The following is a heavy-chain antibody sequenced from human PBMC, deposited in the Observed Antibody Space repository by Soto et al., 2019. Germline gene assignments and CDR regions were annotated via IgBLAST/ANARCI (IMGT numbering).Heavy chain of an antibody. CDR3: AKGVRGQWELYDAFDI. V-gene: IGHV1-18*04. CDR2: ISAYNGDT. CDR1: GYSFTTHG. J-gene: IGHJ3*02. Sequence: GASVKVSCKASGYSFTTHGISWVRRAPGHGLEWMGWISAYNGDTHYVQRFQGRLTMTTDTSTSTAYMELRSLTSDDTAVYYCAKGVRGQWELYDAFDIWGQGTMVTVSS. D-gene: IGHD1-26*01.